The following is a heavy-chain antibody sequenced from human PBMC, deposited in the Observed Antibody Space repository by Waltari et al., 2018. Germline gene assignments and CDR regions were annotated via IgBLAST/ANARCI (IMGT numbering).Heavy chain of an antibody. CDR2: IYYSGST. D-gene: IGHD3-10*01. V-gene: IGHV4-31*03. CDR1: GGPISSGGYY. Sequence: QVQLQESGPGLVKPSQTLSLTCTVSGGPISSGGYYCSWIRQHPGKGLEWIGYIYYSGSTYYNPSLKSRVTISVDTSKNQFSLKLSSVTAADTAVYYCASQVLLWFGGPRFDYWGQGTLVTVSS. CDR3: ASQVLLWFGGPRFDY. J-gene: IGHJ4*02.